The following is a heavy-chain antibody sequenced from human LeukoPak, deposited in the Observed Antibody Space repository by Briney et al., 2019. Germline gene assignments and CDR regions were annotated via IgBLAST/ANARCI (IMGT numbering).Heavy chain of an antibody. Sequence: SETLFLTCAVYGGSSSGYYWSWIRQPPGKGLEWIGEINHSGSTNYNPSLKSRVTTSVDTSKNQFSLKLSSVTAADTAVYYCARGVYNIVATRGRAYFDYWGRGTLVTVSS. J-gene: IGHJ4*02. V-gene: IGHV4-34*01. CDR2: INHSGST. CDR1: GGSSSGYY. CDR3: ARGVYNIVATRGRAYFDY. D-gene: IGHD5-12*01.